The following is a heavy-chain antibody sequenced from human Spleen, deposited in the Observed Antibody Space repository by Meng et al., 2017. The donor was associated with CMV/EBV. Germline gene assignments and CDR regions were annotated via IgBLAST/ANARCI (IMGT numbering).Heavy chain of an antibody. CDR2: IKQDGSEK. CDR1: GFTLSTYW. D-gene: IGHD3-3*01. J-gene: IGHJ4*02. CDR3: TTDPETTIFGVVTPDY. Sequence: GESLKISCAASGFTLSTYWMGWVRQAPGKGLEWVANIKQDGSEKYYVDSVKGRFTISRDNAKNSLYLQMNSLRAEDTAVYYCTTDPETTIFGVVTPDYWGQGTLVTVSS. V-gene: IGHV3-7*01.